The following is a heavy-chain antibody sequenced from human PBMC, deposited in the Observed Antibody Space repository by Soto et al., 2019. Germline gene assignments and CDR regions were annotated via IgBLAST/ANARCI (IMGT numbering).Heavy chain of an antibody. V-gene: IGHV1-2*02. CDR1: GYTFTGYY. J-gene: IGHJ4*02. D-gene: IGHD1-26*01. CDR3: ARDRRGNYYGIDY. CDR2: VNPNIANT. Sequence: GASVKVSCKASGYTFTGYYMHWVRQAPGQGLEWMGWVNPNIANTVYAQKFEGRVTMTRDTSISTVYMELSGLTSADTSVYYCARDRRGNYYGIDYWGQGALVTVSS.